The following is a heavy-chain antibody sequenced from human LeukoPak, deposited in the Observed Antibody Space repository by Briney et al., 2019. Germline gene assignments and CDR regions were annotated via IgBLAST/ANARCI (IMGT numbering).Heavy chain of an antibody. CDR2: INPSGGST. V-gene: IGHV1-46*01. CDR3: ARGRYSSSWYYYYYMDV. D-gene: IGHD6-13*01. CDR1: GYTFTSYA. J-gene: IGHJ6*03. Sequence: VASVKVSCKASGYTFTSYAMHWVRQAPGQRLEWMGIINPSGGSTSYAQKFQGRVTMTRDTSTSTVYMELSSLRSEDTAVYYCARGRYSSSWYYYYYMDVWGKGTTVTISS.